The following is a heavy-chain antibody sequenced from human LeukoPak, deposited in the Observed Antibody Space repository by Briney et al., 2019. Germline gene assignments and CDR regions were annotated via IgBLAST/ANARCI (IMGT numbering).Heavy chain of an antibody. J-gene: IGHJ3*02. Sequence: SSETLSLTCTVSGGSISSGGYYWGWIRQPPGKGLEWIGYIYHSGSTYYNPSLKSRVTISVDRSKNQFSLKLSSVTAADTAVYYCARTLGHGRDAFDIWGQGTMVTVSS. CDR3: ARTLGHGRDAFDI. CDR2: IYHSGST. V-gene: IGHV4-30-2*01. CDR1: GGSISSGGYY.